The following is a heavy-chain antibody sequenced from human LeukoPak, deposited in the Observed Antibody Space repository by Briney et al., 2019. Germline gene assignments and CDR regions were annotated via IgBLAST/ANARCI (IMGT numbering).Heavy chain of an antibody. Sequence: SETLSLTCTVSGGSISSSSYYWGWIRQPPGKGLEWIGEIYHSGSTNYNPSLKSRVTISVDKSKNQFSLKLSSVTAADTAVYYCARPASGWFYFDYWGQGTLVTVSS. CDR1: GGSISSSSYY. CDR3: ARPASGWFYFDY. J-gene: IGHJ4*02. CDR2: IYHSGST. D-gene: IGHD6-19*01. V-gene: IGHV4-39*07.